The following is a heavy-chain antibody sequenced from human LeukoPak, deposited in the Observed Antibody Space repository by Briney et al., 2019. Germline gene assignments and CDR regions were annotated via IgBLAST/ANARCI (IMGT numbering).Heavy chain of an antibody. CDR2: INPNSGGT. Sequence: ASVKVSCKASGYTFTGYYMHWVRQAPGQGLEWMGRINPNSGGTNYAQKFQGRVTMTRDTSISTAYMELSRLRSDDTAVYYCAKGYCSSTSCWVIDYWGQGTLVTVSS. CDR3: AKGYCSSTSCWVIDY. D-gene: IGHD2-2*01. V-gene: IGHV1-2*06. J-gene: IGHJ4*02. CDR1: GYTFTGYY.